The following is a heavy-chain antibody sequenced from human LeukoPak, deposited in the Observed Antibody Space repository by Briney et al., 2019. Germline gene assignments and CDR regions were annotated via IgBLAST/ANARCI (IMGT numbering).Heavy chain of an antibody. CDR2: ISSSGSTI. Sequence: GGSLRLSCAASGFTFSDYYMSWIRQAPGKGLERVSYISSSGSTIYYADSVKGRFTISRDNAKNSLYLQMNSLRAEDTAVYYCASRRALGLLWFGELYYWGQGTLVTVSS. CDR3: ASRRALGLLWFGELYY. V-gene: IGHV3-11*01. J-gene: IGHJ4*02. CDR1: GFTFSDYY. D-gene: IGHD3-10*01.